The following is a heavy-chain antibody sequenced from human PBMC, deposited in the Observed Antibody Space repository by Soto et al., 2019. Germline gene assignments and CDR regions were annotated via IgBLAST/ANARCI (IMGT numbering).Heavy chain of an antibody. CDR2: IYYSGST. CDR1: GGSISSYY. CDR3: GRCRTWEYYYGSGSFDNWFDP. J-gene: IGHJ5*02. D-gene: IGHD3-10*01. Sequence: KPSETLSLTCTVSGGSISSYYWSWIRQPPGKGLEWIGYIYYSGSTNYNPSLKSRVTISVDTSKNQFSLKLSSVTAADTAVYYCGRCRTWEYYYGSGSFDNWFDPWGQGTLVTVSS. V-gene: IGHV4-59*01.